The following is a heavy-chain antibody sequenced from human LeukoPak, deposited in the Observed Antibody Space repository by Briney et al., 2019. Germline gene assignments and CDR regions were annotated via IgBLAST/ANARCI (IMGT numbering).Heavy chain of an antibody. D-gene: IGHD2-15*01. J-gene: IGHJ6*03. Sequence: SETLSLTCTVSGGSISSYYWSWIRQPAGKGLEWIGRIYTSGSTNYNPSLKSRVTMSVDTSKNQFSLKLSSVTAADTAVYYCARVLDSISYYYMDVWGKGTTVTVSS. CDR3: ARVLDSISYYYMDV. CDR2: IYTSGST. CDR1: GGSISSYY. V-gene: IGHV4-4*07.